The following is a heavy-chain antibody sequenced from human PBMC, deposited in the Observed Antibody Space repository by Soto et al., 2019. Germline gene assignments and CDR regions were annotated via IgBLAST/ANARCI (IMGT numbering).Heavy chain of an antibody. CDR3: ARGTGYYYGMDV. J-gene: IGHJ6*02. CDR2: IIPIFGTA. V-gene: IGHV1-69*13. Sequence: ASVKVSCKPSGGTFSSYAISWVRQAPGQGLEWMGGIIPIFGTADYTQKFQGRVTITADESTSTAYMELSSLRSEDTAVYYCARGTGYYYGMDVWGQGXTVTVSS. CDR1: GGTFSSYA.